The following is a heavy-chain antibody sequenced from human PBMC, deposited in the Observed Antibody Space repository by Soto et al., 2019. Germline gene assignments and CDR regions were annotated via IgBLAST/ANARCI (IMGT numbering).Heavy chain of an antibody. J-gene: IGHJ6*02. CDR1: GFTFSSYW. D-gene: IGHD3-10*01. Sequence: PGGSLRLSCAASGFTFSSYWMSWVRQAPGKGLEWVANIKQDGSEKYYVDSVKGRFTISRDNAKNSLYLQMNSLRAEDTAVYYCARDSAPGDYYYYGVDVWGQGTTVTVSS. CDR3: ARDSAPGDYYYYGVDV. CDR2: IKQDGSEK. V-gene: IGHV3-7*03.